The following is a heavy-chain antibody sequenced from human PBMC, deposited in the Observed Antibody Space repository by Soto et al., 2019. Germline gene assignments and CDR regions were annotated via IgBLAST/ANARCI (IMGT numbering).Heavy chain of an antibody. J-gene: IGHJ5*02. CDR2: ISGSDTIT. Sequence: EVQLLESGGGLVQPGGSLRLSCAASGCPFSSRAMSWVRQAPGKGLEWVSAISGSDTITYYADSVKGRFTLSRDTSKNTLYLQMNSLRADDTAVYYCAEWARYCSGADCRAWGQGTLVTVSS. CDR1: GCPFSSRA. D-gene: IGHD2-15*01. V-gene: IGHV3-23*01. CDR3: AEWARYCSGADCRA.